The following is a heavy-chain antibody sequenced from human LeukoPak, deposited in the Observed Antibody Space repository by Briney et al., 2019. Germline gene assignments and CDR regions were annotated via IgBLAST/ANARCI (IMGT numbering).Heavy chain of an antibody. J-gene: IGHJ4*02. V-gene: IGHV3-74*01. D-gene: IGHD3-9*01. CDR3: ARDGPYDILTGYPGDY. CDR2: VNNDGSIT. CDR1: GFSFSYYW. Sequence: PGGSLRLSRAASGFSFSYYWMHWVRQVPGKGLVWVSRVNNDGSITSYADSVKGRFTISRDNAKNTLFLQMNSLRADDTAVYYCARDGPYDILTGYPGDYWGRGTLVTVSS.